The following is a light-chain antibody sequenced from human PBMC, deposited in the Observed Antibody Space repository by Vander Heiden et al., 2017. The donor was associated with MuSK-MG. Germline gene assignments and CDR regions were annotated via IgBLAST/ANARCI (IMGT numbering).Light chain of an antibody. CDR1: QSLFSNSNNKNF. CDR3: QQDDNSPLT. V-gene: IGKV4-1*01. Sequence: DIVMTQSPDPLVVSPGERATINCKSSQSLFSNSNNKNFLGWFQQKPGQAPKLLIYWASTRQSGVPERFSGSGSGTDFALTISSLQAEDVAVYYCQQDDNSPLTFGGGTKVEIK. CDR2: WAS. J-gene: IGKJ4*01.